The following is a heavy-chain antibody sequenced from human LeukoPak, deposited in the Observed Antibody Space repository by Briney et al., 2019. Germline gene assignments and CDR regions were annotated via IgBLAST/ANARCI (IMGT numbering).Heavy chain of an antibody. Sequence: PGGSLRLSCAGSGFTFITYAMSWVRQAPGKGLEWVSAFSGGDDSTYYAHSVRGRFTISRDSSRNTLYLQMNSLRAEDTAVYYCARLSGSYYNSPFYFDYWGQGTLGTVSS. CDR3: ARLSGSYYNSPFYFDY. V-gene: IGHV3-23*01. CDR1: GFTFITYA. CDR2: FSGGDDST. J-gene: IGHJ4*02. D-gene: IGHD3-10*01.